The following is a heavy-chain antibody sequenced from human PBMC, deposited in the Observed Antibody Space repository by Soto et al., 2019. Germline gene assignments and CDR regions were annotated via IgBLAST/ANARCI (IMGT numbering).Heavy chain of an antibody. D-gene: IGHD3-10*01. V-gene: IGHV3-23*01. J-gene: IGHJ4*02. Sequence: EVQLLESGGGLVQPGGSLRHSCAASGLTFSSYAMSWVRQAPGKGLEWVSAISGSGGSTYYADSVKGRFTISRDNSKNTLYLQMNSLRAEDTAVYYCAPHLWFGELYYWGQGTLVTVSS. CDR2: ISGSGGST. CDR3: APHLWFGELYY. CDR1: GLTFSSYA.